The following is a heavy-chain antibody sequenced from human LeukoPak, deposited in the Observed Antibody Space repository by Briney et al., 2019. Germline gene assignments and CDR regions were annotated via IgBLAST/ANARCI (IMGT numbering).Heavy chain of an antibody. J-gene: IGHJ4*02. D-gene: IGHD1-26*01. CDR2: ISWNSGSI. CDR3: AKQGNSGSYYFDYFDY. Sequence: PGRSLRLSCAASGFTFDDYAMHWVRQAPGKGLEWVSGISWNSGSIGYADSVKGRFTISRDNAKNSLYLQMNSLRAEDTALYYCAKQGNSGSYYFDYFDYWGQGTLVTVSS. V-gene: IGHV3-9*01. CDR1: GFTFDDYA.